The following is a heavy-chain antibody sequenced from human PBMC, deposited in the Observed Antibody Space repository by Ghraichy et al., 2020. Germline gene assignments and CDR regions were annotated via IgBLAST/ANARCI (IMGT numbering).Heavy chain of an antibody. CDR3: ARRGCSGGSCQYYFDY. D-gene: IGHD2-15*01. Sequence: SVKVSCKASGGTFSSYAISWVRQAPGQGLEWMGGIIPIFGTANYAQKFQGRVTITADESTSTAYMELSSLRSEDTAVYYCARRGCSGGSCQYYFDYWGQGTLVTVSS. J-gene: IGHJ4*02. CDR1: GGTFSSYA. V-gene: IGHV1-69*13. CDR2: IIPIFGTA.